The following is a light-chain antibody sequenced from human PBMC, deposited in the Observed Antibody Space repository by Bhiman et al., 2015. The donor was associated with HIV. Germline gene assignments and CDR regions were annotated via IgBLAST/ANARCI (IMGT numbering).Light chain of an antibody. V-gene: IGLV3-1*01. Sequence: SYELTQPPSVSVSPGQTASIRCSGNKLGDKDVCWYQQKPGQPPVVVIFQNTKRPSWIPERFSGSNSGNTATLTISGTQAMDEADYYCQAWDSSSGGVFGTGTKVTVL. CDR2: QNT. CDR3: QAWDSSSGGV. CDR1: KLGDKD. J-gene: IGLJ1*01.